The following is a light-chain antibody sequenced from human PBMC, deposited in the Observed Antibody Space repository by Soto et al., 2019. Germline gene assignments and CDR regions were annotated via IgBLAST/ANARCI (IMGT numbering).Light chain of an antibody. CDR1: QSISSW. Sequence: DIQMTHSPSTLSASVLYIVTITFRASQSISSWLAWYQQKPGKASKLLIYDASSLESGVPSRFSGSGSGTEFTLTISSLQPDDFATYYCQKYNSYSRKFGQGTKVDIK. CDR2: DAS. CDR3: QKYNSYSRK. J-gene: IGKJ1*01. V-gene: IGKV1-5*01.